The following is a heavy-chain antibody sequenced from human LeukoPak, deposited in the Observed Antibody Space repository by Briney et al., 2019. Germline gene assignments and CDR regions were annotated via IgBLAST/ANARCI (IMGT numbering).Heavy chain of an antibody. Sequence: GGSLRLSCAASGFTFGNSWVHWVRQAPGKGLVWVSLINVDGSITTYADSVKGRFTISRDNAKNTLYLQMNSLRAEDTAVYYCVRDLILVWTPGDDFDYWGQGTLVTVSS. D-gene: IGHD2-8*01. CDR3: VRDLILVWTPGDDFDY. V-gene: IGHV3-74*01. J-gene: IGHJ4*02. CDR1: GFTFGNSW. CDR2: INVDGSIT.